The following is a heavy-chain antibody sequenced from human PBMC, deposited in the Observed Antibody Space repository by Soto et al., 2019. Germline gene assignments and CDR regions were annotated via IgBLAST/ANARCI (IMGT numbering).Heavy chain of an antibody. J-gene: IGHJ5*02. Sequence: QVQLQESGPGLVKPSQTLSLTCTVSGGSISYGGYYWSWIRQHPGKGLEWIGHIFHSGSIHFNPSLTGRVPISADTSKNQISLNLRSVIAADTAVYFCARGGAEDNYFDPWGQGTLVTVSS. CDR1: GGSISYGGYY. V-gene: IGHV4-31*03. CDR2: IFHSGSI. CDR3: ARGGAEDNYFDP.